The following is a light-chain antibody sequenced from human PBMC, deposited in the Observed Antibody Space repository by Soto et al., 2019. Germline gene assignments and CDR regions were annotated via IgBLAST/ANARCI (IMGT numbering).Light chain of an antibody. J-gene: IGKJ3*01. CDR2: KAS. CDR3: QQYNNYST. CDR1: QSISSW. V-gene: IGKV1-5*03. Sequence: DIQMTQSPSSLSASVGDRVTITCRASQSISSWLAWYQQKPGKAPKLLIYKASTLESGVPSRFSGSGSGTEFTLTISSLQPDDFATYYCQQYNNYSTFGPGTKVDIK.